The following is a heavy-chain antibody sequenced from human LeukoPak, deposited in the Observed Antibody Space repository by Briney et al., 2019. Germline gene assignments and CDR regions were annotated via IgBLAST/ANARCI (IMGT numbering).Heavy chain of an antibody. J-gene: IGHJ3*02. Sequence: GGSLRLSCAASGFTFRNHGMNWVRQAPGKGLEWVSYISSSGSTIYYADSVKGRFTISRDNSKNTLNLQMNSLRAEDTAVYYCASLSSGWSRGDAFNIWGQGTMVTVSS. CDR1: GFTFRNHG. V-gene: IGHV3-48*01. CDR2: ISSSGSTI. D-gene: IGHD6-19*01. CDR3: ASLSSGWSRGDAFNI.